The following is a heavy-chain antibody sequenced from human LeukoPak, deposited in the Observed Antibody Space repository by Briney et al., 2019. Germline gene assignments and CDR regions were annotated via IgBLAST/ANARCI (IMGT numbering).Heavy chain of an antibody. CDR3: ARHAYYYDSSGYLPYYFDY. J-gene: IGHJ4*02. CDR1: GGSISSYY. CDR2: IYSSGST. D-gene: IGHD3-22*01. Sequence: SETPSLTCTVSGGSISSYYWSWIRQPPGKGLEWIGYIYSSGSTNYNPSLKSRVTISVDTSKNQFSLKLNSVTAADTAVYYCARHAYYYDSSGYLPYYFDYWGQGTLVTVSS. V-gene: IGHV4-59*08.